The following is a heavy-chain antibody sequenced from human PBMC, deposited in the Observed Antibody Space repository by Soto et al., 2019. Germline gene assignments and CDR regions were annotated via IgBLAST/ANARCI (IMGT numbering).Heavy chain of an antibody. CDR3: ARERRDGYNFDY. D-gene: IGHD5-12*01. V-gene: IGHV3-23*01. CDR1: GFTFSTYA. Sequence: GVSLRLSCAASGFTFSTYAMNWFRQAPGKGLEWVSGISGSGDSTYYADSVKGRFTISRDNAKNSLYLQMNSLRAEDTAVYYCARERRDGYNFDYWGQGTLVTVSS. J-gene: IGHJ4*02. CDR2: ISGSGDST.